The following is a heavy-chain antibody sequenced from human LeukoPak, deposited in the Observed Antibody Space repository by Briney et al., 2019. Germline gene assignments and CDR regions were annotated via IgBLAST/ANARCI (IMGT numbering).Heavy chain of an antibody. V-gene: IGHV3-53*01. J-gene: IGHJ4*02. CDR3: ARGVEPLAANTLAY. CDR2: LYSDGNT. D-gene: IGHD1-14*01. CDR1: GFTVITND. Sequence: GGSLRLSCAASGFTVITNDMTWVRQAPGQGLEWVSVLYSDGNTKYADSVQGRFTISRDSSKNTLYLEMNSLSPDDTAVYYCARGVEPLAANTLAYWGQGTLVTVSS.